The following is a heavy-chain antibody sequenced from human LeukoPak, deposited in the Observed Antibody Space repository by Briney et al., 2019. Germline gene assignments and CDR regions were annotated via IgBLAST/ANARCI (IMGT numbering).Heavy chain of an antibody. D-gene: IGHD6-19*01. Sequence: GGSLRLSCAASGFTSSSHWMSWVRQAPGKGLEWVATVKPDGSEENYVDSVKGRFTISRDNAKNSLYPQMNSLRAEDTAVYYCARMRAYSSGWIDYWGQGTLVTVSS. CDR2: VKPDGSEE. CDR3: ARMRAYSSGWIDY. J-gene: IGHJ4*02. V-gene: IGHV3-7*01. CDR1: GFTSSSHW.